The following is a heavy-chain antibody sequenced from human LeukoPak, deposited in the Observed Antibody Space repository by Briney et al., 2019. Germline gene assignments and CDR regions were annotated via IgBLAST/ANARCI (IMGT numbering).Heavy chain of an antibody. CDR3: ARWGAAAGTEFYYYYYGMDV. J-gene: IGHJ6*02. V-gene: IGHV1-69*10. D-gene: IGHD6-13*01. CDR2: INPIADIA. CDR1: GGSFSRYS. Sequence: SVKVSCKASGGSFSRYSINWVRQAPGQGLEWMGGINPIADIASYAQKFLGRVTITADKSTSTAYMELNSLRSEDTAVYYCARWGAAAGTEFYYYYYGMDVWGQGTTVTVSS.